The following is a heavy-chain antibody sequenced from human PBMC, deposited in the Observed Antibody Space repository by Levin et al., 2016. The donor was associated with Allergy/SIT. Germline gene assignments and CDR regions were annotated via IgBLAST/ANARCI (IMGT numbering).Heavy chain of an antibody. J-gene: IGHJ6*02. CDR1: GGTFSSYA. CDR3: ARGLVVPAVPYYYYGMDV. V-gene: IGHV1-2*04. D-gene: IGHD2-2*01. CDR2: INPNSGGT. Sequence: ASVKVSCKASGGTFSSYAISWVRQAPGQGLEWMGWINPNSGGTNYAQKFQGWVTMTRDTSISTAYMELSRLRSDDTAVYYCARGLVVPAVPYYYYGMDVWGQGTTVTVSS.